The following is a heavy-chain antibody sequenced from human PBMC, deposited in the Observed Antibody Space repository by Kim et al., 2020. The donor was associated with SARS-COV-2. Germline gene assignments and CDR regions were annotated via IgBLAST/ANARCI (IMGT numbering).Heavy chain of an antibody. Sequence: ASVKVSCKASGYTFTSYAMNWVRQAPGQGLEWMGWINTNTGNPTYAQGFTGRFVFSLDTSVSTAYLQISSLKAEDTAVYYCARDLVGRVAVAVNYGMDVWGQGTTVTVSS. CDR3: ARDLVGRVAVAVNYGMDV. D-gene: IGHD6-19*01. CDR1: GYTFTSYA. J-gene: IGHJ6*02. CDR2: INTNTGNP. V-gene: IGHV7-4-1*02.